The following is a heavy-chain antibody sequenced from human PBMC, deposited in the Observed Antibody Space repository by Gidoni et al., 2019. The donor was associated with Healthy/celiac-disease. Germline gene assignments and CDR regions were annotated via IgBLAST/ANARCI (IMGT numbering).Heavy chain of an antibody. V-gene: IGHV1-3*01. J-gene: IGHJ6*02. D-gene: IGHD2-2*01. CDR2: INAGNGNT. CDR1: GYTFTSYA. CDR3: ARDSDVVVPAAFGLDV. Sequence: QVQLVQSGAVVKKPGASVKVSCKASGYTFTSYAMHWVRQAPGQRLEWMGWINAGNGNTKYSQKFQGRGTITRDTSASTAYMELSSLRSEDTAVYYCARDSDVVVPAAFGLDVWGQGTTVTVSS.